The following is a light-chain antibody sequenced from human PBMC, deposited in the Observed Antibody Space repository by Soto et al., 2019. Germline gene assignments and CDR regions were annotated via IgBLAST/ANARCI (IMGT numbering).Light chain of an antibody. V-gene: IGLV3-21*02. Sequence: SYELTQPPSVSVAPGQTARITCGGSNIGRKSVHWYQQKPGQAPVVVVYDDRDRPSGIPERFSGSKSGNTASLTVSGLQSEDEAEYYCSSYAGSNDLVFGGGTKLTVL. J-gene: IGLJ2*01. CDR1: NIGRKS. CDR3: SSYAGSNDLV. CDR2: DDR.